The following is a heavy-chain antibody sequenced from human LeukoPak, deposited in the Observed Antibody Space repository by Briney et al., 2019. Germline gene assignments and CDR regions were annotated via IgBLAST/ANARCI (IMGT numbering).Heavy chain of an antibody. V-gene: IGHV3-30-3*01. J-gene: IGHJ3*02. D-gene: IGHD6-25*01. CDR2: ISYDGSNK. Sequence: GGSLRLSCAASRFTFSRYAMHWVRQAPGKGLEWVAVISYDGSNKYYADSVKGRFTISRDNSKNTLYLQMNSLRAEDTAVYYCARASRLLDALDIWGQGTMVTVSS. CDR3: ARASRLLDALDI. CDR1: RFTFSRYA.